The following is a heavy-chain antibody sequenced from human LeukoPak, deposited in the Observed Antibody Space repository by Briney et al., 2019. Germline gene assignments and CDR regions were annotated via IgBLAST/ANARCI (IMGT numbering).Heavy chain of an antibody. D-gene: IGHD6-19*01. CDR3: AKTTAGYSSGRYPGWPVDY. J-gene: IGHJ4*02. V-gene: IGHV3-23*01. CDR1: GFTFGSYA. Sequence: GGFLRLSCAASGFTFGSYAMYWVRQAPGKGLEWVSGISGSGGSTFYADSVKGRFTISIGNSENTVYLQMNSLRADDTAVYYCAKTTAGYSSGRYPGWPVDYWGQGTLVTVSS. CDR2: ISGSGGST.